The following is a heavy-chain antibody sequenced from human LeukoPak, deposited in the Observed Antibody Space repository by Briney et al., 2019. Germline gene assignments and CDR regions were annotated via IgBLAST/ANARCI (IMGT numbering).Heavy chain of an antibody. V-gene: IGHV1-2*02. CDR3: APPSEAYTSNRKV. J-gene: IGHJ4*02. CDR1: GYKFIDDY. Sequence: GASVKVSCKTSGYKFIDDYIHWVRQAPGQGLVAMGWINPDSGFTNYAQNFEGRVTMTRVTSISAAYLEVRTLRSDDTAVYYFAPPSEAYTSNRKVWGQGTLVIVSS. CDR2: INPDSGFT. D-gene: IGHD3-16*01.